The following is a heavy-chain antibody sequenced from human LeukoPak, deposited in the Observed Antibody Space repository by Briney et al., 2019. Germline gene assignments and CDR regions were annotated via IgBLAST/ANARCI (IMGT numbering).Heavy chain of an antibody. CDR3: ARGYSSGWYGYYYYMDV. D-gene: IGHD6-19*01. Sequence: SVKVSCKASGGTFSSYAISWVRQAPGQGLEWMGRIIPILGIANYAQKFQGRVTITADKSTSTAYMELSSLRSEDTAVYYCARGYSSGWYGYYYYMDVWGKGTTVTVSS. V-gene: IGHV1-69*04. J-gene: IGHJ6*03. CDR1: GGTFSSYA. CDR2: IIPILGIA.